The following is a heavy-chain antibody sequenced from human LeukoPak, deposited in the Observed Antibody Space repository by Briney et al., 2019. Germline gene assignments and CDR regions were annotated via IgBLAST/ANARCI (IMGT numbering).Heavy chain of an antibody. CDR1: GFTFSSYS. CDR2: IYPGDSDT. CDR3: ARHLASHETREWAY. Sequence: PGGSLRLSCAASGFTFSSYSMNWVRQAPGKGLEWMGIIYPGDSDTRYSPSFQGQVTISADKSISTAYLQWSSLKASDTAMYYCARHLASHETREWAYWGQGTLVTVSS. J-gene: IGHJ4*02. V-gene: IGHV5-51*01. D-gene: IGHD3-3*01.